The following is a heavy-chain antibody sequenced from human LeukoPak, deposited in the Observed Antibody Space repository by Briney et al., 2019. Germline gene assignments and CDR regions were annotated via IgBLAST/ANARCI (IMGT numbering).Heavy chain of an antibody. CDR2: INPNSGGT. CDR1: GYTFTGYY. D-gene: IGHD2-15*01. CDR3: ARDCSGGSCYSH. V-gene: IGHV1-2*02. J-gene: IGHJ4*02. Sequence: ASVKVSCKASGYTFTGYYMHWVRQAPGQGLEWMGWINPNSGGTNYAQKFQGRATMTRDTSISTAYMELSRLRSDDTAVYYCARDCSGGSCYSHWGQGTLVTVSS.